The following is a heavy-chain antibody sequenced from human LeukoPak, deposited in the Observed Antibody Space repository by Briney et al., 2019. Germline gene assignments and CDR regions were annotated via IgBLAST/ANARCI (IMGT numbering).Heavy chain of an antibody. D-gene: IGHD3/OR15-3a*01. J-gene: IGHJ4*02. CDR3: ARQTGSGLFILP. V-gene: IGHV4-39*01. Sequence: PSETLSLTCTVSGGSISSSSYYWGWIRQPPGKGLEWIGGIYYSGSTYYNPSLKSRVTISVDTSKNQFSLKLSSVTAADTAVYYCARQTGSGLFILPGGQGTLVTVSS. CDR1: GGSISSSSYY. CDR2: IYYSGST.